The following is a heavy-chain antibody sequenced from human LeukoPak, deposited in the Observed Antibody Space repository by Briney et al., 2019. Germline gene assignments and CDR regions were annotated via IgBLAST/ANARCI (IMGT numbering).Heavy chain of an antibody. CDR1: GGSISSYY. Sequence: KPSETLSLTCTVSGGSISSYYCTWIRQPPGKWLEWIGYSPHSGYTNYNPSLKSRVTVSVDTSKNQFSLKMSSVTAADTAVYYCASQTSGAPFDYWGQGTLVTVSS. CDR3: ASQTSGAPFDY. D-gene: IGHD3-10*01. V-gene: IGHV4-59*08. CDR2: SPHSGYT. J-gene: IGHJ4*02.